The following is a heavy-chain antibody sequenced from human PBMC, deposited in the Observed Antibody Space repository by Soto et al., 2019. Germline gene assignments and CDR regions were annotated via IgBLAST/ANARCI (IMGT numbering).Heavy chain of an antibody. CDR2: IYYSGST. CDR3: GRQPKQIFGLPNGMDV. CDR1: GGSISSSSYY. V-gene: IGHV4-39*01. Sequence: NPSETLSLTCTVSGGSISSSSYYWGWIRQPPGKGLEWIGSIYYSGSTYYNPSLKSRVTISADTSKKQFSLKVSSVTAADTAVYYCGRQPKQIFGLPNGMDVWGQGTTVTVSS. J-gene: IGHJ6*02. D-gene: IGHD3-3*01.